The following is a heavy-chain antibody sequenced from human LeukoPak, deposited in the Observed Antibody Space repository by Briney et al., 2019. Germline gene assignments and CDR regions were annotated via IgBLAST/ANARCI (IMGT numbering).Heavy chain of an antibody. Sequence: VASVKVSCKASGYTFTGYYMHWVRQAPGQGLEWMGWINPNSGGTNYAQKFQGWVTMTRDTSISTAYMELSSLRSEDTAVYYCASENDGANYWGQGTLVTVSS. D-gene: IGHD3-16*01. CDR2: INPNSGGT. V-gene: IGHV1-2*04. CDR1: GYTFTGYY. J-gene: IGHJ4*02. CDR3: ASENDGANY.